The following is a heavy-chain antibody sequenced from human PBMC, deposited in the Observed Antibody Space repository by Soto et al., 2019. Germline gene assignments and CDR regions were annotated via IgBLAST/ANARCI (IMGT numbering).Heavy chain of an antibody. V-gene: IGHV3-48*01. CDR3: ARVKVDTAMAPDAFDI. J-gene: IGHJ3*02. CDR1: GFTFSSYS. D-gene: IGHD5-18*01. Sequence: EVQLVESGGGLVQPGGSLRLSCAASGFTFSSYSMNWVCQAPGKGLEWVSYISSSGGTIYYADSVKGRFTISRDNAKNSLYLQMNSLRAEDTAVYYCARVKVDTAMAPDAFDIWGQGTMVTVSS. CDR2: ISSSGGTI.